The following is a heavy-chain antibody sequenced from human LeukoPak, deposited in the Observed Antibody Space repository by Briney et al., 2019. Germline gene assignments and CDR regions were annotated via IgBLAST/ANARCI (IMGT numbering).Heavy chain of an antibody. J-gene: IGHJ4*02. CDR3: AKEGYSRDFDY. CDR1: GFTFSSYG. D-gene: IGHD5-18*01. CDR2: ISYDGSNK. V-gene: IGHV3-30*18. Sequence: PGGSLRLSCAASGFTFSSYGMHWVRQAPGEGLEWVAVISYDGSNKYYADSVKGRFTISRDNSKNTLYLQMNSLRAEDTAVYYCAKEGYSRDFDYWGQGTLVTVSS.